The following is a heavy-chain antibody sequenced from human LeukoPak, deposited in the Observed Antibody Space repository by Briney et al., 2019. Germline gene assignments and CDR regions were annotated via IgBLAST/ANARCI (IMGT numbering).Heavy chain of an antibody. CDR3: AKRKTTVTSFDP. CDR2: MNPNSGNT. V-gene: IGHV1-8*01. CDR1: GYTFTSSD. J-gene: IGHJ5*02. Sequence: ASVKVSCKASGYTFTSSDINWVRQATGQGLEWMGWMNPNSGNTGYAQNFQGRVTMTRNTSISTAYMELSSLRSEDTAVYYCAKRKTTVTSFDPWGQGTLVTVSS. D-gene: IGHD4-17*01.